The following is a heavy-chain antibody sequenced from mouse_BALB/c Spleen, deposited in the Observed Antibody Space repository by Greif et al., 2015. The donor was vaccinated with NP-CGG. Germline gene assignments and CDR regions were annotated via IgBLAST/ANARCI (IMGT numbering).Heavy chain of an antibody. Sequence: VQLQQSGAELVKPGASVKLSCTASGFNIKDTYMHWVKQRPEQGLEWIGRIDPANGNTKYDPKFQGKATITADTSSNTAYLQRSSLTSEDTAVYYCARTTYGNYWFAYWGQGTLVTVSA. CDR2: IDPANGNT. J-gene: IGHJ3*01. D-gene: IGHD2-1*01. CDR1: GFNIKDTY. CDR3: ARTTYGNYWFAY. V-gene: IGHV14-3*02.